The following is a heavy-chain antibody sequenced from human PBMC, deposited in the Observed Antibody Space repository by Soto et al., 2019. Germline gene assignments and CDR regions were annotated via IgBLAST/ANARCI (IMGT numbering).Heavy chain of an antibody. J-gene: IGHJ3*02. V-gene: IGHV3-33*01. CDR1: GFTFSSYG. CDR3: AREASYGDYASSAFDI. Sequence: PGGSLRLSCAASGFTFSSYGMHWVRQAPGKGLEWVAVIWYDGSNKYYADSVKGRFTISRDNSKNTLYLQMNSLRAEDTAVYYCAREASYGDYASSAFDIWGQGTMVTVS. D-gene: IGHD4-17*01. CDR2: IWYDGSNK.